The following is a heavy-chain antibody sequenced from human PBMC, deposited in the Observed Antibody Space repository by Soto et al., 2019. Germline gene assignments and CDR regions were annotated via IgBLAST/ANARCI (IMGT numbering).Heavy chain of an antibody. CDR1: GGSSSGYY. CDR2: INHSGST. CDR3: ARDKITGLFDY. J-gene: IGHJ4*02. Sequence: SETLSLTCAVSGGSSSGYYWTWIRQPPGTGLEWIGEINHSGSTNYNPSLKSRVTLSVDTSKNQFSLKLTSVTAADTAVYYCARDKITGLFDYWGQGTLVTGSA. V-gene: IGHV4-34*01. D-gene: IGHD2-8*02.